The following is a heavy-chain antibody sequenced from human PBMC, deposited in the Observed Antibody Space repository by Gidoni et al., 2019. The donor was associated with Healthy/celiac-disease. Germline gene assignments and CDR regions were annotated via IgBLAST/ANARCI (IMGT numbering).Heavy chain of an antibody. J-gene: IGHJ6*02. D-gene: IGHD3-3*01. CDR2: INHSGST. CDR3: ARASYYDFWSGYYPYYYYGMDV. Sequence: QVQLQQWGAGLLKPSETLSLTCAVYGGSFSGYYWSWIRQPPGKGLEWIGEINHSGSTNYNPSLKSRVTISVDTSKNQFSLKLSSVTAADTAVYYCARASYYDFWSGYYPYYYYGMDVWGQGTTVTVSS. V-gene: IGHV4-34*01. CDR1: GGSFSGYY.